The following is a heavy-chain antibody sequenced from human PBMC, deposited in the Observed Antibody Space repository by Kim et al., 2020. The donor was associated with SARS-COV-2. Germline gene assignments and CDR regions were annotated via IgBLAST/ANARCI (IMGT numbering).Heavy chain of an antibody. CDR3: AKSNRIKGGSYSSLFDY. CDR1: GFTFSSYA. D-gene: IGHD1-26*01. J-gene: IGHJ4*02. CDR2: ISGSGGST. V-gene: IGHV3-23*01. Sequence: GGSLRLSCAASGFTFSSYAMSWVRQAPGKGLEWVSAISGSGGSTYYADSVKGRFTISRDNSKNTLYLQMNSLRAEDTAVYYCAKSNRIKGGSYSSLFDYWGQGTLVTVSS.